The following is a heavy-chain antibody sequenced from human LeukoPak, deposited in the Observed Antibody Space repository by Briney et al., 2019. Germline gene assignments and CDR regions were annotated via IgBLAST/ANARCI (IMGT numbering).Heavy chain of an antibody. D-gene: IGHD3-16*01. J-gene: IGHJ1*01. CDR2: ISSSSSNI. CDR1: GFTFDDYG. V-gene: IGHV3-21*04. Sequence: GGSPRLSCAASGFTFDDYGMSWVRQAPGKGLEWVSSISSSSSNIYYADSVKGRFTISRDNAKNSLYLQMNSLRAEDMAVYYCAKDEAWGRYKDWGQGTLVTVSS. CDR3: AKDEAWGRYKD.